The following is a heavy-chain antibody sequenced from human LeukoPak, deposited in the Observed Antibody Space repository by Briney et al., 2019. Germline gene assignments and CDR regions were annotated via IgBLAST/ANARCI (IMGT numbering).Heavy chain of an antibody. J-gene: IGHJ6*02. CDR1: GFTFSSYA. CDR3: ARGLRYYYYGMDV. CDR2: ISYDGSNK. Sequence: PGGSLRLSCTASGFTFSSYAMHWVRQAPGKGLEWVAVISYDGSNKYYADSVKGRFTISRDNAKNSLYLQMNSLRAEDTAVYYCARGLRYYYYGMDVWGQGTTVTVSS. V-gene: IGHV3-30*07. D-gene: IGHD5-18*01.